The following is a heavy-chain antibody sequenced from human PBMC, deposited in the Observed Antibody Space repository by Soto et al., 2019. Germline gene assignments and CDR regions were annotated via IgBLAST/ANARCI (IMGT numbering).Heavy chain of an antibody. CDR1: GDSVSSNSAA. D-gene: IGHD2-15*01. Sequence: SQTLSLTCAISGDSVSSNSAAWNWIRQSPSRGLEWLGRTYYRSKWYNDYAVSVKSRITINPDTSKNQFSLQLNSVTPEDTAVYYCAREPARRGCSGGSCYSNWFDPWDQGTLVTVSS. CDR2: TYYRSKWYN. V-gene: IGHV6-1*01. J-gene: IGHJ5*02. CDR3: AREPARRGCSGGSCYSNWFDP.